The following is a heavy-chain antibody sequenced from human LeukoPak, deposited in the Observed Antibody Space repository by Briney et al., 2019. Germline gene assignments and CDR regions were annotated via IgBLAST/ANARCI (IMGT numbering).Heavy chain of an antibody. Sequence: GGSLRLSCAASGFTFSSYSMNWVRQAPGKGLEWVSSISSSSSYIYYADSVKGRFTISRDNAKNSLYLQMNSLRAEDTAVYYCARGNDQQLYADWFDPWGQGTLVTVSS. J-gene: IGHJ5*02. CDR1: GFTFSSYS. D-gene: IGHD6-13*01. CDR2: ISSSSSYI. CDR3: ARGNDQQLYADWFDP. V-gene: IGHV3-21*01.